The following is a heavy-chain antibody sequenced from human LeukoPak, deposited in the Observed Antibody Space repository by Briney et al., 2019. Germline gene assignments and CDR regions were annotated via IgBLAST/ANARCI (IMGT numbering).Heavy chain of an antibody. J-gene: IGHJ6*02. Sequence: GGSLRLSCAASGFTFGTYAMHWVRQAPGKGLEGVSMISYHGRKKLYADFVKGRFSISRDNAENKLYLQMNSLRPDDTAVYYCARVASLSVTHYYYYGMDVWGPGTTVSVSS. CDR1: GFTFGTYA. CDR3: ARVASLSVTHYYYYGMDV. V-gene: IGHV3-30*04. D-gene: IGHD4-17*01. CDR2: ISYHGRKK.